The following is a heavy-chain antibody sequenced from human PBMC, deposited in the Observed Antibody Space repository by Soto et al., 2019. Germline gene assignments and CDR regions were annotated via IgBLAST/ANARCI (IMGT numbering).Heavy chain of an antibody. CDR1: GYTFTSYW. D-gene: IGHD3-10*01. CDR3: ARRSDLPYGMDV. J-gene: IGHJ6*02. CDR2: IYPGDSET. Sequence: LGESLKISCEGSGYTFTSYWIAWVRQMPGKGLDWMGIIYPGDSETRYSPSFQGQVIISADKSISTAYLQWSSLKASDTAIYYCARRSDLPYGMDVWGQGSTVTVSS. V-gene: IGHV5-51*01.